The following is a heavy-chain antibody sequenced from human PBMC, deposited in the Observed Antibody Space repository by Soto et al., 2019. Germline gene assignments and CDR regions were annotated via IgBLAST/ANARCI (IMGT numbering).Heavy chain of an antibody. J-gene: IGHJ4*02. CDR1: GGSVSSGNHY. D-gene: IGHD5-18*01. V-gene: IGHV4-61*01. CDR2: VFYSGSD. CDR3: ARGRGYGYVIDY. Sequence: QVQLQESGPGLVKPSETLSLTCTVSGGSVSSGNHYWSWIRQPPGKELEFIAYVFYSGSDNYNPSLKSRVTTSIDTSKNQCSLNLRSVTAADTAVYYCARGRGYGYVIDYWGQGALVTVSS.